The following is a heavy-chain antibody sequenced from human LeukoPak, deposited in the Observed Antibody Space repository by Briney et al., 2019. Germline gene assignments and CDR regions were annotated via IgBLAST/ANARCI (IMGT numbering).Heavy chain of an antibody. Sequence: PSETLSLTCTVSGGSISSYYWSWIRQPPGKGLEWIGYIYTSGSTNYNPSLKSRVTISVHTSKNQFSLKLSSVTAADTAVYYCARHRGYSGYIWFDPWGQGTLDTVSS. CDR3: ARHRGYSGYIWFDP. V-gene: IGHV4-4*09. CDR2: IYTSGST. J-gene: IGHJ5*02. CDR1: GGSISSYY. D-gene: IGHD5-12*01.